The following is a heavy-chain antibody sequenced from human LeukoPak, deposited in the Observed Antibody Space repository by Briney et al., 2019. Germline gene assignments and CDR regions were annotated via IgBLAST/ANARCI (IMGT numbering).Heavy chain of an antibody. V-gene: IGHV4-30-4*08. J-gene: IGHJ4*02. CDR2: IYYSGST. CDR1: GGPISRGDYY. Sequence: SQTLSLTCTVSGGPISRGDYYWSWIRQPPGKGLEWCGYIYYSGSTYYNPSLTSRVTLSVDTSKNQFSLKLSSVTAADTAVYYCARAAHRSQNLDYWGQGTLVTVSS. CDR3: ARAAHRSQNLDY. D-gene: IGHD6-6*01.